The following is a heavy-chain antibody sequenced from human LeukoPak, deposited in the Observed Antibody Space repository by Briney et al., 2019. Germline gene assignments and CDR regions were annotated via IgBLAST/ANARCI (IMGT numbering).Heavy chain of an antibody. CDR2: IYPGDSDT. D-gene: IGHD3-22*01. CDR3: ARGPHYYDSSGYRRQHTFDI. J-gene: IGHJ3*02. V-gene: IGHV5-51*01. CDR1: AYIFASYW. Sequence: GESLKISCKGSAYIFASYWIGRVRQMPGKGLEWMGIIYPGDSDTRYSPSFQGQVTISADKSISTAYLQWSSLKASDTAMYYCARGPHYYDSSGYRRQHTFDIWGQGTMVTVSS.